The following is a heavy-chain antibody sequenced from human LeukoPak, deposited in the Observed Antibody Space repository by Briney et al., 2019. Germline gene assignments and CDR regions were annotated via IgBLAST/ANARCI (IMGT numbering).Heavy chain of an antibody. J-gene: IGHJ4*02. CDR1: GYSISSGYY. CDR3: AMYGDYESRQFDY. D-gene: IGHD4-17*01. CDR2: IYHSGST. V-gene: IGHV4-38-2*01. Sequence: PSETLSLTCAVSGYSISSGYYWGWIRQPPGKGLEWIGRIYHSGSTYYNPSLKSRVTISVDTSKNQFSLKLSSVTAADTAVYYCAMYGDYESRQFDYWGQGTLVTVSS.